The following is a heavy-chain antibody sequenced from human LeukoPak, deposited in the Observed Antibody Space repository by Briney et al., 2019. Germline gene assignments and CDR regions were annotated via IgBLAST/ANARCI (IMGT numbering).Heavy chain of an antibody. CDR1: GLSFSSYA. CDR2: ISYDGSNR. J-gene: IGHJ4*02. CDR3: ARRGSSGCFDY. Sequence: QPGGSLRLSCAASGLSFSSYAMHWVRQAPGKGLEWVAVISYDGSNRYYADSVKGRFTISRDNSKNTLYLQMNSLRAEDTAVYYCARRGSSGCFDYWGQGTLVTVSS. V-gene: IGHV3-30-3*01. D-gene: IGHD6-19*01.